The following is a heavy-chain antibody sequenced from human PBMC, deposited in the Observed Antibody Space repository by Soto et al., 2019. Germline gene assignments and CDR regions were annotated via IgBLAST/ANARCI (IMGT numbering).Heavy chain of an antibody. CDR2: IYYSGST. Sequence: KPSETLSLTCTVSGGSISSYYWSWIRQPPGKGLEWIGYIYYSGSTNYNPSLKSRVTISVDTSKNQFSLKLSSVTAADTAVYYRARVAGSSSWYGSSYNWFDPWGQGTLVTVSS. CDR1: GGSISSYY. J-gene: IGHJ5*02. V-gene: IGHV4-59*01. CDR3: ARVAGSSSWYGSSYNWFDP. D-gene: IGHD6-13*01.